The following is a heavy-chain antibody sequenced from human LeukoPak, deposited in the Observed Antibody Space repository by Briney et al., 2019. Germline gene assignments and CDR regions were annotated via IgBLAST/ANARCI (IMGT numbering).Heavy chain of an antibody. D-gene: IGHD3-22*01. CDR3: ARHSYCYDSSGYYLVD. CDR2: IIPIFGIA. CDR1: GGTFSSYA. J-gene: IGHJ4*02. Sequence: SVKVSCKASGGTFSSYAISWVRQAPGQGLEWMGRIIPIFGIANYAQKFQGRVTITADKSTSTAYMELSSLRSEDTAVYYCARHSYCYDSSGYYLVDWGQGTLVTVSS. V-gene: IGHV1-69*04.